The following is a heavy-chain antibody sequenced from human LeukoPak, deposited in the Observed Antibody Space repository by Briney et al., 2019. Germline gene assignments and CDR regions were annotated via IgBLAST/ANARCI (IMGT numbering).Heavy chain of an antibody. D-gene: IGHD1-26*01. V-gene: IGHV3-9*01. Sequence: SGGSLRLSCAASGFTFDDYAMHWVRHAPGKGLEWVSGISWNSGSIGYADSVKGRFTISRDNAKNSLYLQMNSLRAEDTALYYCAKDIGGSYLSTLDYWGQGTLVTVSS. CDR1: GFTFDDYA. CDR2: ISWNSGSI. J-gene: IGHJ4*02. CDR3: AKDIGGSYLSTLDY.